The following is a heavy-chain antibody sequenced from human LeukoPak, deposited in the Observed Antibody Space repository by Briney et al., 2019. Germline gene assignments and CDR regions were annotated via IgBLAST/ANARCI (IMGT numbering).Heavy chain of an antibody. Sequence: ASVMVSCKASGGTFSSYAINWVRQATGQGLEWMGWMNPNSGNTGYAQKFQGRVTMTRNTSISTAYMELSSLRSEDTAVYYCARGVRGVNPDAFDIWGQGTMVTVSS. CDR1: GGTFSSYA. D-gene: IGHD3-10*01. J-gene: IGHJ3*02. V-gene: IGHV1-8*02. CDR3: ARGVRGVNPDAFDI. CDR2: MNPNSGNT.